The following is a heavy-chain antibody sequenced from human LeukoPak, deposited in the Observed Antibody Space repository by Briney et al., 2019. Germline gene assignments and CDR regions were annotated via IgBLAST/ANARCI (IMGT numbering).Heavy chain of an antibody. D-gene: IGHD4-23*01. V-gene: IGHV1-2*02. CDR2: INPSSGDA. Sequence: ASVKVPCKASGYFFRDYYMHWVRQAPGQGLEWMGWINPSSGDANYAQKFQGRVNMTSDTSISTAYLELNRLRADDTAIYFCARDVHDYGGNSGFDYWGQGSLVIVSS. CDR3: ARDVHDYGGNSGFDY. CDR1: GYFFRDYY. J-gene: IGHJ4*01.